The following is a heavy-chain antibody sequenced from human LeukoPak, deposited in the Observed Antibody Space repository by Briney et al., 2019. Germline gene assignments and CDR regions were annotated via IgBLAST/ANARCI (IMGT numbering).Heavy chain of an antibody. Sequence: SETLSLTCTVSGGSISSSSYYWSWIRQPPGKGLEWIGYIYYSGSTNYNPSLKSRVTISVDTSKNQFSLKLSSVTAADTAVYYCARGGVVVPAAMDFDYWGQGTLVTVSS. CDR3: ARGGVVVPAAMDFDY. CDR2: IYYSGST. CDR1: GGSISSSSYY. V-gene: IGHV4-61*01. D-gene: IGHD2-2*01. J-gene: IGHJ4*02.